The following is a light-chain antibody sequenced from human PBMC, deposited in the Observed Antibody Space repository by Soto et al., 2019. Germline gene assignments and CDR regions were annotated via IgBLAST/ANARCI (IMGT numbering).Light chain of an antibody. V-gene: IGKV1-12*01. CDR2: AAS. CDR1: QGISGW. J-gene: IGKJ4*01. Sequence: IQVTQSPSSVSASIGDRVTITCRASQGISGWLAWYQQKPGKAPKLLIYAASSLQSEVPSRFSGSGSGTEFTLTITSLQPADFATYYCQQVDSFPLSFGGGTKVEIK. CDR3: QQVDSFPLS.